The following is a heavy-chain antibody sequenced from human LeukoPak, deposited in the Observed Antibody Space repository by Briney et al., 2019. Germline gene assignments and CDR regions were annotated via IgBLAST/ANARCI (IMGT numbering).Heavy chain of an antibody. Sequence: PGGSLRLSCAASGFTVSSNYMTWVRQAPGKGLEWVSVIYSGGGTYYADSVKGRFTISRDNSKKTLYLQMNSLRAEDTAVYYCARDQHYGGIDYWGQGTLVTVSS. D-gene: IGHD4-23*01. V-gene: IGHV3-53*01. CDR2: IYSGGGT. CDR1: GFTVSSNY. J-gene: IGHJ4*02. CDR3: ARDQHYGGIDY.